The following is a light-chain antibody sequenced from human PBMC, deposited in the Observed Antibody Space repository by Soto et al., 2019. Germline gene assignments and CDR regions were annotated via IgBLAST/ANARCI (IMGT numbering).Light chain of an antibody. V-gene: IGKV3-20*01. Sequence: EIVLTQSPGTLSLSPGERATLSCRASQSVSSSYVAWYQQKPGQAPRLLIYGASSRATGIPDRFSGSGSGTDFTHTISRLEPEDFAIYYYQQYDSSLYTFGQGTNLEIK. CDR3: QQYDSSLYT. CDR1: QSVSSSY. CDR2: GAS. J-gene: IGKJ2*01.